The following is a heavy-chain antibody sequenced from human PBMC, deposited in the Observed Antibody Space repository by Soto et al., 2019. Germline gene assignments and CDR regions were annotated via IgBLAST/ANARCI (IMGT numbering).Heavy chain of an antibody. CDR1: GGSFSGYY. J-gene: IGHJ6*02. CDR2: INHSGST. CDR3: ARGSLWFGELWNV. V-gene: IGHV4-34*01. D-gene: IGHD3-10*01. Sequence: SETLSLTCAVYGGSFSGYYWSWIRQPPGKGLEWIGEINHSGSTNYNPSLKSRVTISVDTSKNQFSLKLSSVTAADTAVYYCARGSLWFGELWNVWGQGTTVTAP.